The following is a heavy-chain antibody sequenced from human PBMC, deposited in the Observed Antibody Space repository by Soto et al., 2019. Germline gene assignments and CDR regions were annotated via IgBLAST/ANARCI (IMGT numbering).Heavy chain of an antibody. J-gene: IGHJ4*02. D-gene: IGHD2-2*01. Sequence: PSETLSLTCTVSGGSVSSSNYYWGWIRQSPGKGLEWIGSIYYSGSTNYNPSLKSRVTISVDTSKNQFSLKLSSVTAADTAVYYCARGQSPRTRIDYWGQGTLVTVSS. CDR1: GGSVSSSNYY. CDR2: IYYSGST. CDR3: ARGQSPRTRIDY. V-gene: IGHV4-39*01.